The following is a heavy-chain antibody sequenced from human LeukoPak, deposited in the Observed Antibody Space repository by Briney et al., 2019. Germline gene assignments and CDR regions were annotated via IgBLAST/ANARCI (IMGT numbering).Heavy chain of an antibody. CDR1: GFTFSSYS. Sequence: PGGSLRLPCAASGFTFSSYSMNWVRQAPGKGLEWVSSISSSSSYIYYADSVKGRFTISRDNAKNSLYLQMNSLRAEDTAVYYCALMGYGATGYFQHWGQGTLVTVSS. CDR2: ISSSSSYI. D-gene: IGHD4-17*01. J-gene: IGHJ1*01. CDR3: ALMGYGATGYFQH. V-gene: IGHV3-21*01.